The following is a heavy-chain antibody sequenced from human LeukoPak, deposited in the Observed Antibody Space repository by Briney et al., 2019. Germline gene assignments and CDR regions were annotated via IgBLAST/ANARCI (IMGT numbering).Heavy chain of an antibody. CDR1: GFTFSSYG. Sequence: GGSLRLSCAASGFTFSSYGMHWVRQAPGKGLEWVAFIRYDGSNKYYADSVKGRFTISRDNSKNTLYLQMNSLRAEDTALYYCAKDPYSSGWYYFDYWGQGTLVTVSS. V-gene: IGHV3-30*02. D-gene: IGHD6-19*01. J-gene: IGHJ4*02. CDR3: AKDPYSSGWYYFDY. CDR2: IRYDGSNK.